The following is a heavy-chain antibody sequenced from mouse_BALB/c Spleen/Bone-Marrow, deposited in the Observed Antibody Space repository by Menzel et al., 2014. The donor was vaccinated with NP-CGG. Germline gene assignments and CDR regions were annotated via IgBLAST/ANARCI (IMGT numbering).Heavy chain of an antibody. CDR1: GFTFRDYY. Sequence: EVKLVESGGGLVQPGGSVKLSCATSGFTFRDYYMYWVRQTPEKRLEWVAYISNGGGSTYYPDTLKGRFTISRDNAKNTLYLQMSRLKSEDTAMYCYARQGTLDYWGQGTSVTVSS. CDR2: ISNGGGST. J-gene: IGHJ4*01. CDR3: ARQGTLDY. V-gene: IGHV5-12*02.